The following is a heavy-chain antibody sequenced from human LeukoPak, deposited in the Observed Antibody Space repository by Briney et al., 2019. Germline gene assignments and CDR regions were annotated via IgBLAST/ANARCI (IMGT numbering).Heavy chain of an antibody. J-gene: IGHJ5*02. D-gene: IGHD3-10*01. CDR3: ARVPLGEFKGFDP. CDR1: GFTFSNYW. V-gene: IGHV3-74*01. CDR2: ISSDGSST. Sequence: PGGSLRLSCAASGFTFSNYWMHWVRQAPGKGLVWVSRISSDGSSTSYADSVKGRFTISRDNAKNTLYLQMNSLRAEDTAVYYCARVPLGEFKGFDPWGQGTLVTVSS.